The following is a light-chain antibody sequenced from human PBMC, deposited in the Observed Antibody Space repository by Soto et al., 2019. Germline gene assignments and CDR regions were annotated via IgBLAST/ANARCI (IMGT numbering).Light chain of an antibody. CDR3: QQYGRSPYT. V-gene: IGKV3-20*01. CDR1: QRVTNNY. Sequence: EIVLTQSPDTLSLSPGDRATLSCRASQRVTNNYLAWYQQKPGQAPRLLIYGASSRPGGIPDKFSAIGSGTDFTLTINRLEPEDFAVYYCQQYGRSPYTFAQGTKLEI. CDR2: GAS. J-gene: IGKJ2*01.